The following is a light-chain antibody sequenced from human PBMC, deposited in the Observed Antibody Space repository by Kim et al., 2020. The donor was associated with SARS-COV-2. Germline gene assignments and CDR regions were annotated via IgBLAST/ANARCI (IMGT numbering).Light chain of an antibody. J-gene: IGLJ2*01. CDR1: SSDVGGYDY. Sequence: QSLAISCTGTSSDVGGYDYVSWYQQHPGKAPQLMIYEVNKRPSGVPDRFSGSKSGHTASLTVSGLQAEDEAHYYCSSYGGTNNVIFGGGTQLTVL. CDR2: EVN. V-gene: IGLV2-8*01. CDR3: SSYGGTNNVI.